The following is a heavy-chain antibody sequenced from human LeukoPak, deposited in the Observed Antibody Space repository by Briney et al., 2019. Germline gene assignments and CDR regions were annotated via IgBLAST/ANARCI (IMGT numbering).Heavy chain of an antibody. Sequence: GGSLRLSCAASGFTFSSYAMSWVRQAPGKGLEWVSAISGSGGSTYYADSVKGRFAISRDNSKNTLYLQMNSLRAEDTAVYYCAKGRSGSYWPGFDYWGQGTLVTVSS. CDR2: ISGSGGST. J-gene: IGHJ4*02. D-gene: IGHD1-26*01. V-gene: IGHV3-23*01. CDR3: AKGRSGSYWPGFDY. CDR1: GFTFSSYA.